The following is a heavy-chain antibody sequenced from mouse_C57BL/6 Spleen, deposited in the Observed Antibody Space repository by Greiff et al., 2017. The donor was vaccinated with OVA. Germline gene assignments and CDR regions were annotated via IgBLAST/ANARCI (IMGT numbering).Heavy chain of an antibody. CDR2: IYPGDGDT. CDR1: GYAFSSSW. CDR3: ARWNDCEGLAY. V-gene: IGHV1-82*01. D-gene: IGHD2-4*01. J-gene: IGHJ3*01. Sequence: QVQLQQSGPELVKPGASVKISCKASGYAFSSSWMNWVKQRPGKGLEWIGRIYPGDGDTNYNGKFKGKATLTADKSSSTSYMQLSSLTSEDSAFYFCARWNDCEGLAYWGQGTLVTVSA.